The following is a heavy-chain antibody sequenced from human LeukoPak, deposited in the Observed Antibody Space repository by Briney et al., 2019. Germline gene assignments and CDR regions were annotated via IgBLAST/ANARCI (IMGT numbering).Heavy chain of an antibody. J-gene: IGHJ3*02. Sequence: ASVKVSCKPSGYTFTGYYMHWVRPAAGRGLEWMGWINPNSGGTNYAQKFQGRVTMTRDTSISTAYLELSRLRSDDTAVYYCARARTMITFGGVRHAFDIWVQGTLVTVSS. CDR3: ARARTMITFGGVRHAFDI. CDR2: INPNSGGT. D-gene: IGHD3-16*01. V-gene: IGHV1-2*02. CDR1: GYTFTGYY.